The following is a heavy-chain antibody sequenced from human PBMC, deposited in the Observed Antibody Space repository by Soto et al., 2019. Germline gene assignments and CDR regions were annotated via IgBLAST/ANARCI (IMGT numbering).Heavy chain of an antibody. CDR2: ISAYNGNT. Sequence: ASVKVSCKASGYTFTSYGISWVRQAPGQGLEWMGWISAYNGNTNYAQKLQGRVTMTTDTSTSTAYMELRSLRSDDTAVYYCARVVVPAAPSRDWFDPWGQGTLVTVSS. D-gene: IGHD2-2*01. CDR3: ARVVVPAAPSRDWFDP. V-gene: IGHV1-18*01. CDR1: GYTFTSYG. J-gene: IGHJ5*02.